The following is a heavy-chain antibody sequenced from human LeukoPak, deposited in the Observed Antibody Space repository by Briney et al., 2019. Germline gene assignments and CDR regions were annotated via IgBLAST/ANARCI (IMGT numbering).Heavy chain of an antibody. CDR1: GFTFSSYS. Sequence: GGSLRLSCAASGFTFSSYSMNWVRQAPGKGLEWVSYISSSSSTIYYADSVKGRFTISRDNAKNSLYLQMNSLRAEDRAVYYCARGDYGDSNWFDPWGQGTLVTVSS. D-gene: IGHD4-17*01. CDR3: ARGDYGDSNWFDP. J-gene: IGHJ5*02. V-gene: IGHV3-48*01. CDR2: ISSSSSTI.